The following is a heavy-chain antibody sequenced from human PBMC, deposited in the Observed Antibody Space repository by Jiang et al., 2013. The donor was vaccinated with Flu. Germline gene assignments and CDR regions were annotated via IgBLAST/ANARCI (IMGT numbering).Heavy chain of an antibody. V-gene: IGHV3-7*01. J-gene: IGHJ5*02. CDR3: ARELDGSGWYSKWFDP. CDR2: IKQDGSEK. CDR1: GFTFSSYW. D-gene: IGHD6-19*01. Sequence: RLSCAASGFTFSSYWMSWVRQAPGKGLEWVANIKQDGSEKYYVDSVKGRFTISRDNAKNSLYLQMNSLRAEDTAVYYCARELDGSGWYSKWFDPWGQGTLVTVSS.